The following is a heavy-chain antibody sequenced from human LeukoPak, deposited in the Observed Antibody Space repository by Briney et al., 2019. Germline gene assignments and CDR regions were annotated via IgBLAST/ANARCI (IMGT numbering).Heavy chain of an antibody. J-gene: IGHJ4*02. CDR3: ASLRGYSYGYWDY. CDR2: IYYSGST. Sequence: SETLSLTCTVSGGSISSYYWSWIRQPPGKGLEWIGYIYYSGSTNYNPSLKSRVTISVDTSKNQFSLKLSSVTAADTAVYYCASLRGYSYGYWDYWGQGTLVTVSS. D-gene: IGHD5-18*01. V-gene: IGHV4-59*12. CDR1: GGSISSYY.